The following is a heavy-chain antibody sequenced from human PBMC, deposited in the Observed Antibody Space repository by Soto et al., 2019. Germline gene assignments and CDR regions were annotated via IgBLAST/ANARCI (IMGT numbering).Heavy chain of an antibody. J-gene: IGHJ6*02. Sequence: QVHLVESGGGVVKPGRSLRLSCAASGFTFSSYGMHWVRQAPGKGLERVAIIGYDGSNEYYADSVRGRFTISRDNSRYARERQMHSLTAEDTAMYYCARGAHTNPFYYNAMDVWGQGPTVTVSS. V-gene: IGHV3-33*01. CDR1: GFTFSSYG. CDR3: ARGAHTNPFYYNAMDV. CDR2: IGYDGSNE.